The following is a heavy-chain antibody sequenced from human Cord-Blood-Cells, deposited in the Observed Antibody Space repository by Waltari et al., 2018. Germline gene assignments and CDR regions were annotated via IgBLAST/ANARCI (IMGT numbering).Heavy chain of an antibody. CDR1: GFTFGSYA. V-gene: IGHV3-13*01. J-gene: IGHJ4*02. D-gene: IGHD3-10*01. CDR2: IGTAGDT. Sequence: EVQLVESGGGLVQPGGSLRLSCAASGFTFGSYAMHWVRQATGKGLEWVSAIGTAGDTYYPGSVKGRFTISRENAKNSLYLQMNSLRAGDTAVYYCARGRGSGSIDYWGQGTLVTVSS. CDR3: ARGRGSGSIDY.